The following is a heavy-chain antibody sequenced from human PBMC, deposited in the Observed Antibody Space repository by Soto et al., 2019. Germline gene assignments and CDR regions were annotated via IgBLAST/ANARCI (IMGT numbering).Heavy chain of an antibody. J-gene: IGHJ5*02. V-gene: IGHV1-69*13. CDR2: IIPIFGTA. D-gene: IGHD2-2*01. CDR1: GGTFSSYA. Sequence: SVKVSCKASGGTFSSYAISWVRQAPGQGLEWMGGIIPIFGTANYAQKFQGRVTITADESTSTAYMELSSLRSEDTAVYYCARGRDVVVKADPYNWFDTWGQGTLVTVSS. CDR3: ARGRDVVVKADPYNWFDT.